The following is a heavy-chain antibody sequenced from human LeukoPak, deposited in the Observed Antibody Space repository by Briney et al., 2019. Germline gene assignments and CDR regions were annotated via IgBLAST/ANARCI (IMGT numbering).Heavy chain of an antibody. CDR1: GFTFSSYG. Sequence: GGSLRLSCAASGFTFSSYGMHWVRQAPGKGLEWVAVISHDGSKQHYSDSVKGRFTISRDNSRNTLYLHMDSLRLEDTAVYYCARDYLTVESPGYLDLWGQGTLVTVSS. CDR2: ISHDGSKQ. J-gene: IGHJ5*02. CDR3: ARDYLTVESPGYLDL. D-gene: IGHD4-23*01. V-gene: IGHV3-30*03.